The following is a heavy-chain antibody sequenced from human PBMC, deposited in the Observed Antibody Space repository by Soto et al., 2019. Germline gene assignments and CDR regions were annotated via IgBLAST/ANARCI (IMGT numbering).Heavy chain of an antibody. Sequence: QLQLQESGSGLVKPSQTLSLTCAVSGGSISSGGYSWSWIRQPPGKGLEGMGYIYHSGSTYYNPSLKSRVTISVDRSKTQFSLKLSSVTAADTAVYYCARDKVYCSSTSCINWFDPWGQGTLVTVSS. D-gene: IGHD2-2*01. CDR1: GGSISSGGYS. CDR2: IYHSGST. V-gene: IGHV4-30-2*01. CDR3: ARDKVYCSSTSCINWFDP. J-gene: IGHJ5*02.